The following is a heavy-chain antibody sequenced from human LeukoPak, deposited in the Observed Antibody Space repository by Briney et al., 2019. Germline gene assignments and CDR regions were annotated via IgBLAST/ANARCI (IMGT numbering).Heavy chain of an antibody. D-gene: IGHD6-13*01. V-gene: IGHV3-48*01. CDR2: ISSSSSTI. CDR3: ARDQGQQLPTIYDY. CDR1: GFTFSSYG. J-gene: IGHJ4*02. Sequence: GGSLRLSCAASGFTFSSYGMHWVRQAPGKGLEWVSYISSSSSTIYYADSVKGRFTISRDNAKNSLYLQMNSLRAEDTAVYYCARDQGQQLPTIYDYWGQGTLVTVSS.